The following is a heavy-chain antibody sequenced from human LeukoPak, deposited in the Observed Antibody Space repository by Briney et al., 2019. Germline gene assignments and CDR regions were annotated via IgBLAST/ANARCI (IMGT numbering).Heavy chain of an antibody. D-gene: IGHD6-13*01. CDR1: GFTFSSYS. CDR3: ARDMHLVSLDY. J-gene: IGHJ4*02. CDR2: ISSSSSYI. V-gene: IGHV3-21*01. Sequence: GGSLRLSCAASGFTFSSYSMNWVRQAPGKGLEWVSSISSSSSYIYYADSVKGRFTISRDNSKNTLYLQLNSLRAEDTAVYYCARDMHLVSLDYWGQGTLVTVSS.